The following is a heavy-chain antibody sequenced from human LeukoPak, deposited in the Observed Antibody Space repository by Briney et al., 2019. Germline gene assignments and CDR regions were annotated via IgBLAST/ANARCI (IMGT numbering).Heavy chain of an antibody. D-gene: IGHD2-21*02. CDR3: ATRVVVTAMGSFDY. J-gene: IGHJ4*02. CDR1: GFTSSSYS. CDR2: ISSSSSYI. V-gene: IGHV3-21*01. Sequence: PGGSLRLSRAASGFTSSSYSMNWVRQAPGKGLEWVSSISSSSSYIYYADSVKGRFTISRDNAKNSLYLQMNSLRAKDTAVYYCATRVVVTAMGSFDYWGQGTLVTVSS.